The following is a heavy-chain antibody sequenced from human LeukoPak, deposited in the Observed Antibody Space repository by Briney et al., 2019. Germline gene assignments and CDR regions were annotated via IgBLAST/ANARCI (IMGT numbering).Heavy chain of an antibody. CDR2: IKQDGSEK. V-gene: IGHV3-7*01. D-gene: IGHD5-18*01. J-gene: IGHJ1*01. CDR3: ARDSTGYGYEEWN. CDR1: GFTLSRFW. Sequence: PGGSLRLSCAASGFTLSRFWMSWVRQAPGKGLEGVANIKQDGSEKYYVDSVKGRFTISRDNAKNSLYLQMNSLRAEDTALYYCARDSTGYGYEEWNWGQGTLVTVSS.